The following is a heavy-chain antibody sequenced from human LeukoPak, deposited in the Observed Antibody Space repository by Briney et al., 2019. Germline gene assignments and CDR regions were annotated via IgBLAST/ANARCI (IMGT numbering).Heavy chain of an antibody. V-gene: IGHV1-18*01. CDR1: GYTFTSYG. J-gene: IGHJ4*02. D-gene: IGHD4-23*01. CDR2: ISPYNGNT. CDR3: ARDRGLGWCRDY. Sequence: ASVKVSCKASGYTFTSYGLSWVRQAPGQGLEWMGWISPYNGNTNYVQKLQGRVTMTTDTSTTTAYLELRSLRSHDTAVYYWARDRGLGWCRDYWGQGTLVTVSS.